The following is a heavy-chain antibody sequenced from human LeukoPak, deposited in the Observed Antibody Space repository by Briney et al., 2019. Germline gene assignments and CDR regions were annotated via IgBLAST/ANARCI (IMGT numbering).Heavy chain of an antibody. CDR3: AREQGYYYDSSGYCFDY. D-gene: IGHD3-22*01. Sequence: SVKVSCKASGGTFSSYAISWARQAPGQGLEWMGRIIPIFGIANYAQKFQGRVTITADKSTSTAYMELSSLRSEDTAVYYCAREQGYYYDSSGYCFDYWGQGTLVTVSS. CDR1: GGTFSSYA. V-gene: IGHV1-69*04. J-gene: IGHJ4*02. CDR2: IIPIFGIA.